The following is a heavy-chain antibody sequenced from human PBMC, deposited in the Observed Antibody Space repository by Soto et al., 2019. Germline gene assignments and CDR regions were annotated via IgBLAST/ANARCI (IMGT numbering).Heavy chain of an antibody. Sequence: GGSLRLSCAASGFTFSSYWMSWVRQAPGKGLEWVANIKQDGSEKYYVDSVKGRFTISRDNAKNSLYLQMNSLRAEDTAVYYCARDRYGSGSYYMVDYWGQGTLVTVSS. CDR1: GFTFSSYW. D-gene: IGHD3-10*01. CDR3: ARDRYGSGSYYMVDY. V-gene: IGHV3-7*01. J-gene: IGHJ4*02. CDR2: IKQDGSEK.